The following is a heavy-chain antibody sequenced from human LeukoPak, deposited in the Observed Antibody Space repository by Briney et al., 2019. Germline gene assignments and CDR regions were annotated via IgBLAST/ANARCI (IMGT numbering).Heavy chain of an antibody. CDR3: AKRGVVIRAILVGFHKEAYYFDS. J-gene: IGHJ4*02. CDR2: ISDSGGST. V-gene: IGHV3-23*01. D-gene: IGHD2-21*01. CDR1: GITLSNYG. Sequence: GGSLRLSCAVSGITLSNYGMSWVRQAPGKGLEGVAGISDSGGSTNYADSVKGRFTISRDNPKNTLYLQMNSLRAEDTAVYFCAKRGVVIRAILVGFHKEAYYFDSWGQGALVTVSS.